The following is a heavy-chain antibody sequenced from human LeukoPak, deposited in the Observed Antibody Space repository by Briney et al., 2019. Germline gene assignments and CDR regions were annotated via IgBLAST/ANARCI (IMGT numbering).Heavy chain of an antibody. V-gene: IGHV4-59*01. J-gene: IGHJ3*02. CDR1: GGSISSYY. CDR3: ARVYSPDAFDI. D-gene: IGHD2-21*01. Sequence: PSETLSLTCTVSGGSISSYYWSWIRQPPGKGLEWIGYIYYSGSTNYNPSLKSRVTISVDTSKNQFSLKLSSVIAADTAVYYCARVYSPDAFDIWGQGTMVTVSS. CDR2: IYYSGST.